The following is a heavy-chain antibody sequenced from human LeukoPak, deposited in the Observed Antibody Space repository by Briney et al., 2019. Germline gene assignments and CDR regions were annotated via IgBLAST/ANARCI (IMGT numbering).Heavy chain of an antibody. D-gene: IGHD6-19*01. Sequence: GGPLRLSCAASGFTFSSYSMNWVRQAPGKGLEWVSSISSSSSYIYYADSVKGRFTISRGNAKNSLYLQMNSLRAEDTAAYYCARGIAVAGTRDAFDIWGQGTMVTVSS. CDR3: ARGIAVAGTRDAFDI. V-gene: IGHV3-21*01. CDR1: GFTFSSYS. CDR2: ISSSSSYI. J-gene: IGHJ3*02.